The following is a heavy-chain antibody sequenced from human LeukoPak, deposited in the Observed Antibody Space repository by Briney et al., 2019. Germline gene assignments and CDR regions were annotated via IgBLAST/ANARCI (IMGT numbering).Heavy chain of an antibody. J-gene: IGHJ4*02. D-gene: IGHD5-12*01. CDR2: ISGDGGST. CDR1: GFTFDDYA. CDR3: AKDIRPRWLAQTLFDY. V-gene: IGHV3-43*02. Sequence: GGSLRLSCAASGFTFDDYAMHWVRPAPGKGLEWVSLISGDGGSTYYADSVKGRFTISRDNSKNSLYLQMNSLRTEDTALYYCAKDIRPRWLAQTLFDYWGQGTLVTVSS.